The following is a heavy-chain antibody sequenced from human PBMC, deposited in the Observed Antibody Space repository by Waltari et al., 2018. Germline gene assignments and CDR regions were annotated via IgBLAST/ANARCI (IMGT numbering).Heavy chain of an antibody. J-gene: IGHJ4*02. CDR3: ARMVRGYCSSTSCHTDH. D-gene: IGHD2-2*01. Sequence: QLQLQESGPGLVKPSETLSLTCTVSGGSISSSSYYWGWVRQPPGKGLEWIGSIYYSGSTYYNPSLKSRGTISVDTSKTHFSLRVSSVTAADTAVFYCARMVRGYCSSTSCHTDHWGQGTLVTVSS. CDR2: IYYSGST. CDR1: GGSISSSSYY. V-gene: IGHV4-39*07.